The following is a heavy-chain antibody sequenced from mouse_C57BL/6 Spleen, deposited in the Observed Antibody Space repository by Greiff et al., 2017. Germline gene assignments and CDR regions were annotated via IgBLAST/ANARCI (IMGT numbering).Heavy chain of an antibody. D-gene: IGHD1-1*01. CDR3: ARAGYYGRDAMDY. Sequence: LVESGPELVKPGASVKISCKASGYAFSSSWMNWVKQRPGKGLEWIGRIYPGDGDTNYNGKFKGKATLTADKSSSTAYMQLSSLTSEDSAVYFCARAGYYGRDAMDYWGQGTSVTVSS. V-gene: IGHV1-82*01. CDR2: IYPGDGDT. CDR1: GYAFSSSW. J-gene: IGHJ4*01.